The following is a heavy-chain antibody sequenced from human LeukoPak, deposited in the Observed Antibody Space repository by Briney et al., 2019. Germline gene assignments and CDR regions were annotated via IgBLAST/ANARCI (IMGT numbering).Heavy chain of an antibody. CDR2: IYYSGST. CDR3: ARDLQVGALLGAFDI. Sequence: SETLSLTCTVSGGSISSSSYYWGWIRQPPGKGPEWIGSIYYSGSTNYNPSLKSRVTISVDTSKNQFSLKLSSVTAADTAVYYCARDLQVGALLGAFDIWGQGTMVTVSS. CDR1: GGSISSSSYY. D-gene: IGHD1-26*01. J-gene: IGHJ3*02. V-gene: IGHV4-39*07.